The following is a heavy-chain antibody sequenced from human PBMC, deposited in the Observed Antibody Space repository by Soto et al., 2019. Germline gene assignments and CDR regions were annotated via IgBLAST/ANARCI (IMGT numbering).Heavy chain of an antibody. J-gene: IGHJ6*02. CDR2: IYYSGST. CDR1: GGSISSGDYY. Sequence: PSETLSLTCTVSGGSISSGDYYWSWIRQPPGKGLEWIGYIYYSGSTYYNPSLKSRVTISVDTSKNQFSLKLSSVTAADTAVYYCARGEDYYYGMDVRGQGTTVTGSS. CDR3: ARGEDYYYGMDV. V-gene: IGHV4-30-4*01.